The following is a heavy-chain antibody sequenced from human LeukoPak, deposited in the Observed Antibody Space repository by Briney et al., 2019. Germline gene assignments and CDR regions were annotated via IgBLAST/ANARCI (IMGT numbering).Heavy chain of an antibody. CDR1: GYSFTSFW. Sequence: GESLKISCKGPGYSFTSFWIGWVRQVPGKGLGWMRIIYPGDSDTRYSPSFQGQVTISADKSISTAYLQWSSLKASDTAMYYCARRDMTMGAFDIWGQGTMVTVAS. CDR2: IYPGDSDT. CDR3: ARRDMTMGAFDI. V-gene: IGHV5-51*01. J-gene: IGHJ3*02.